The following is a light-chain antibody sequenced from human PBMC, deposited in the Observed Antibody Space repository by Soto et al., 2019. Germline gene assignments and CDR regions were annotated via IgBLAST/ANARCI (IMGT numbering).Light chain of an antibody. J-gene: IGLJ1*01. CDR2: DVT. CDR3: SSYTSSSNPYV. CDR1: SSDIDGYNY. Sequence: QSALTQPASVSGSPGQSITISCTGTSSDIDGYNYVSWYQQHPVKAPKLMIYDVTNRPSGVSDRFSGSKSGNTASLTISGLQAEDEADYYCSSYTSSSNPYVFGTGTKVTVL. V-gene: IGLV2-14*01.